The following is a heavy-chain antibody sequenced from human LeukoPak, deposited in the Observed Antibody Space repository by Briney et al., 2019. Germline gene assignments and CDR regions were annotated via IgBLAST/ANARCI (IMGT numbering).Heavy chain of an antibody. CDR2: IIPILGIA. CDR1: GGTFSSYA. J-gene: IGHJ4*02. CDR3: AKEIVHAPQSSGTSWSDGGVGLDY. Sequence: ASVKVSCKASGGTFSSYAISWVRQAPGQGLEWMGRIIPILGIANYAQKFQGRVTITADKSTSTAYMELGSLRSEDTAVYYCAKEIVHAPQSSGTSWSDGGVGLDYWGQGTLVTVSS. V-gene: IGHV1-69*04. D-gene: IGHD3-10*01.